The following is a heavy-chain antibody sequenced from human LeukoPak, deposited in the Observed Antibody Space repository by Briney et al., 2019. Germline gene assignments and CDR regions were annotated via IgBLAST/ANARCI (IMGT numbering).Heavy chain of an antibody. CDR2: ISYDGSNK. V-gene: IGHV3-30*03. Sequence: GGSLRLSCAASGFTFSSYGMHWVRQAPGKGLEWVAVISYDGSNKYYADSVKGRFTISRDNAKNSLYLQMNSLRAEDTAVYYCARVLEGDRFDYWGQGTLVTVSS. CDR3: ARVLEGDRFDY. CDR1: GFTFSSYG. D-gene: IGHD2-21*02. J-gene: IGHJ4*02.